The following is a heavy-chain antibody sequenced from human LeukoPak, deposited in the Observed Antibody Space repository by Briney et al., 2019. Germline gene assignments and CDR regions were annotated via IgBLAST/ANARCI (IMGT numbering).Heavy chain of an antibody. D-gene: IGHD5-12*01. J-gene: IGHJ6*02. CDR2: IGTAGDP. CDR1: GFTFSSYD. CDR3: ANQHLATFGYHCYGMDV. Sequence: GGSLRLSCAASGFTFSSYDMHWVRQATGKGLEWVSAIGTAGDPYYPGSVKGRFTISRENAKNSLYLQMNSLRAGDTAVYFCANQHLATFGYHCYGMDVWGQGTTVTVSS. V-gene: IGHV3-13*05.